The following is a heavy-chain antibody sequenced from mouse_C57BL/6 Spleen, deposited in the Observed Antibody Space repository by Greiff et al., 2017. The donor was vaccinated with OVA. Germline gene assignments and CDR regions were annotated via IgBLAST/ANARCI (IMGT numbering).Heavy chain of an antibody. D-gene: IGHD2-3*01. CDR3: ARDDGYYTFYAMDY. Sequence: VQLVESGAELVRPGTSVKVSCKASGYAFTNYLIEWVKQRPGQGLEWIGVINPGSGGTNYNEKFKGKATLTADKSSSTAYMQLSSLTSEDSAVYFCARDDGYYTFYAMDYWGQGTSVTVSS. V-gene: IGHV1-54*01. CDR2: INPGSGGT. J-gene: IGHJ4*01. CDR1: GYAFTNYL.